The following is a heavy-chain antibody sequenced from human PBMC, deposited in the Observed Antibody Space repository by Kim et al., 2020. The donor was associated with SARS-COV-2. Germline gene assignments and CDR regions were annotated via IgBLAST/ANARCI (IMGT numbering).Heavy chain of an antibody. J-gene: IGHJ4*02. CDR3: AKERRKYCSGGSCHLEY. Sequence: GKGRFTIPRDNSKNTLYLPMNNRRAEDTAVYYCAKERRKYCSGGSCHLEYWGQGTLVTVSS. V-gene: IGHV3-33*06. D-gene: IGHD2-15*01.